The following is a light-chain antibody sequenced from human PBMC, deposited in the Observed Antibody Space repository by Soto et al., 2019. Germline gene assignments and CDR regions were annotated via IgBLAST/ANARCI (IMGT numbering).Light chain of an antibody. CDR2: KAS. Sequence: DIQMTQSPSTLSSSVGDRVTITCRASQSISSWLAWYQQKPGKAPKLLIYKASSLESGVPSRFRGSGSGTEFTLTISSLKPDDFETYYCQQYNSYSITFGQGTRLEIK. V-gene: IGKV1-5*03. CDR1: QSISSW. J-gene: IGKJ5*01. CDR3: QQYNSYSIT.